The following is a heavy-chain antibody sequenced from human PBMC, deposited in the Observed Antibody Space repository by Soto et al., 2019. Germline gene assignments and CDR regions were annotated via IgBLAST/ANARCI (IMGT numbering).Heavy chain of an antibody. CDR1: GFTFSSYD. Sequence: PGGSLRLSCAASGFTFSSYDMHWVRQATGKGLEWVSAIGTAGDTYYPGSVKGRFTISRENAKNSLYLQMNSLRAGDTAVYYCAKDRGVVAENWFDPWGQGTLVTV. CDR3: AKDRGVVAENWFDP. CDR2: IGTAGDT. D-gene: IGHD2-15*01. J-gene: IGHJ5*02. V-gene: IGHV3-13*04.